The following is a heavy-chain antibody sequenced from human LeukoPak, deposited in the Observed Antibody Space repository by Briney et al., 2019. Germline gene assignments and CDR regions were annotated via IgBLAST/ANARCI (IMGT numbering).Heavy chain of an antibody. CDR1: GDSVSSNSAA. J-gene: IGHJ5*01. Sequence: SQTLSLTCAISGDSVSSNSAAWHWIRQSPSGGLEWLGRTYYRSKWYNDYAVSVKSRININTDTSKIHRSLQLDSVIPEDTAVYYCIRSHGGGGWLDSWGQGTLVTVSS. CDR2: TYYRSKWYN. V-gene: IGHV6-1*01. D-gene: IGHD4-23*01. CDR3: IRSHGGGGWLDS.